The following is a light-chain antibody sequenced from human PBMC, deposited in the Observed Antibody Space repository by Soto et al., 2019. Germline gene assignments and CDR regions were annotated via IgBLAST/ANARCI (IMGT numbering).Light chain of an antibody. CDR1: QSVRTSY. CDR2: GAA. CDR3: QRYGSSPT. Sequence: EIVLTQSPGTLSLSPGERATLSCRASQSVRTSYLAWYQQKPGQAPRLLIYGAASSATGIPDRFSGSGSGTDFTLTISRLEHEYFAGYYCQRYGSSPTFGQGTKVAIK. J-gene: IGKJ1*01. V-gene: IGKV3-20*01.